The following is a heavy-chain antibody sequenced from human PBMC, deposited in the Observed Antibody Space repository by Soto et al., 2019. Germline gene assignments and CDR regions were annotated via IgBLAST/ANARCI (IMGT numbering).Heavy chain of an antibody. J-gene: IGHJ4*02. Sequence: GGSLRLSCAASGFTFDDYAMHWVRQAPGKGLEWASGISWNSGSIGYADSVKGRFTISRDNAKNSLYLQMNSLRAEDTALYYCAKARVQLTYYYSSSGYYFDYWGQGTLVTVSS. CDR2: ISWNSGSI. CDR1: GFTFDDYA. CDR3: AKARVQLTYYYSSSGYYFDY. D-gene: IGHD3-22*01. V-gene: IGHV3-9*01.